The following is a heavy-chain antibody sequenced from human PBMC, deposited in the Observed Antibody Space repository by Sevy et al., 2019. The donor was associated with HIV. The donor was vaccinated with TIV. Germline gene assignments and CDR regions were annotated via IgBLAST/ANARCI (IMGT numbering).Heavy chain of an antibody. V-gene: IGHV4-38-2*02. Sequence: SETLSLTCTVSGYSISSGYYWGWIRQPPGKGLEWIGSIYHSGSTYYNPSLKSRVTISVDTSKNQFSLKLSSVTAADTAVYYCAGPPVVVRSLYFDYWGQGTLVTVS. CDR1: GYSISSGYY. CDR3: AGPPVVVRSLYFDY. CDR2: IYHSGST. J-gene: IGHJ4*02. D-gene: IGHD2-15*01.